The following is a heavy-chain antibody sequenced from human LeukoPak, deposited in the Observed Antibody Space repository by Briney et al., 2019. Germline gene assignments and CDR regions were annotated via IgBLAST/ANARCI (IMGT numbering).Heavy chain of an antibody. CDR1: GGSISTSNYY. J-gene: IGHJ6*03. D-gene: IGHD4-11*01. CDR3: ARVTGPSTGYYYYYMDV. V-gene: IGHV4-39*07. Sequence: SETLSLTCTVSGGSISTSNYYWGWIRQPPGKGLEWIGNIFYSGSTYYSPSLKSRVTISLDTSRNQFSLKLSSVTAADTAVYYCARVTGPSTGYYYYYMDVWGKGTTVTISS. CDR2: IFYSGST.